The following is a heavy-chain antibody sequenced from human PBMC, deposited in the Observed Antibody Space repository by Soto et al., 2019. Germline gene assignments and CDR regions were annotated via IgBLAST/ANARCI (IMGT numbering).Heavy chain of an antibody. CDR3: ARGRRWESCWGGDCYYFDV. Sequence: QITLKESGPTLVKPTQTLKLTCTFSGFSFTDGAVGVGWFRQSPGKAPEWLAIYYWDEDEWHSPSLRTRLSISYEAARSQVVLSMVDMAPQDTATYFCARGRRWESCWGGDCYYFDVWGQGLQVAAS. V-gene: IGHV2-5*02. D-gene: IGHD2-21*01. J-gene: IGHJ4*02. CDR2: YYWDEDE. CDR1: GFSFTDGAVG.